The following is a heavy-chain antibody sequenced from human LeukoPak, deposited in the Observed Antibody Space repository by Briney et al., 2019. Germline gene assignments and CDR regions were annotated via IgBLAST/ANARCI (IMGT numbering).Heavy chain of an antibody. CDR3: ARGGPTMATPYMDAYYFDY. CDR1: GGTFSSYA. J-gene: IGHJ4*02. Sequence: SVKVSCKASGGTFSSYAISWVRQAPGRGLEWMGGIIPIFGTANYAQKFQGRVTITADESTSTAYMELSSLRSEDTAVYYCARGGPTMATPYMDAYYFDYWGQGTLVTVSS. CDR2: IIPIFGTA. V-gene: IGHV1-69*13. D-gene: IGHD5-24*01.